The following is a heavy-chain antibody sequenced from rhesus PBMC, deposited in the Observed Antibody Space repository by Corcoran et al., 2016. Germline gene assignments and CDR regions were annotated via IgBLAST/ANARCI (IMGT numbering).Heavy chain of an antibody. CDR2: IYVSGGNT. J-gene: IGHJ2*01. V-gene: IGHV4-93*02. Sequence: QVQLQESGPAVVKPSETLSLTCAVSGGSISSSNWWSWIRQSPGKGQEWIRGIYVSGGNTEYNPALKSRVTISIDTSKKQFSLKLSAVTAADTAVYYCARQIAAAGKGYFDLWGPGTPITISS. CDR3: ARQIAAAGKGYFDL. D-gene: IGHD6-25*01. CDR1: GGSISSSNW.